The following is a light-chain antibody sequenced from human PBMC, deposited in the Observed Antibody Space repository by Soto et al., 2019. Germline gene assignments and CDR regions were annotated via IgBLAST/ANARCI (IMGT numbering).Light chain of an antibody. CDR1: QSVSSSY. Sequence: EIVLTQSPVTLSLSPGERAALSCRASQSVSSSYLAWYQQKPGQAPRLLIHGASTRATGIPDRFSGSGSGTDFTLTISRLEPEDFAVYYCQQYGSPLTFGGGTNVEIK. CDR2: GAS. V-gene: IGKV3-20*01. J-gene: IGKJ4*01. CDR3: QQYGSPLT.